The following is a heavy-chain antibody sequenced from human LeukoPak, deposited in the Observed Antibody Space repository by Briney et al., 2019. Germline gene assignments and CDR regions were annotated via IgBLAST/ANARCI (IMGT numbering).Heavy chain of an antibody. CDR3: ARAYERPYYFDY. J-gene: IGHJ4*02. D-gene: IGHD3-22*01. CDR1: GFTFSDHY. V-gene: IGHV3-72*01. CDR2: TRNKANSYTT. Sequence: GGSLRLSCAASGFTFSDHYMGWVRQAPGEGLEWVGRTRNKANSYTTEYAASVKGRFTISRDDSKNSLYLQMNSLKTEDTAVYYCARAYERPYYFDYWGQGTLVTVSS.